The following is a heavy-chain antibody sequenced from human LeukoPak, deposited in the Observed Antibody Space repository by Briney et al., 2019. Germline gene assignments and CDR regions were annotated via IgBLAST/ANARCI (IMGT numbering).Heavy chain of an antibody. V-gene: IGHV4-30-4*01. CDR2: IYYSGRT. CDR1: GCSISSGDYY. D-gene: IGHD3-10*01. J-gene: IGHJ5*02. Sequence: SQTLSLTCTVSGCSISSGDYYWSWIRQPPGKGLEWIGYIYYSGRTYYNPSLKSRVTISVDTSKNQFSLKLSSVTAADTAVYYCARMYYYGSGSYGLSPPIWFDPWGQGTLVTVSS. CDR3: ARMYYYGSGSYGLSPPIWFDP.